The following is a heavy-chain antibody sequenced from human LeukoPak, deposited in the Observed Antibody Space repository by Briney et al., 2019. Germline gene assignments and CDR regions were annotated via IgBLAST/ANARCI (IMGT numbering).Heavy chain of an antibody. CDR2: ISAYNGNT. D-gene: IGHD3-22*01. J-gene: IGHJ4*02. CDR3: ARDAAGYYYDSSGYEGFDY. CDR1: GYTFTSYG. Sequence: GASVKVSCKASGYTFTSYGISWVRQAPGQGLEWMGWISAYNGNTNYAQKLQGRVTMTTDTSTSTAYMELRSLRSDDTAVYYCARDAAGYYYDSSGYEGFDYWGQRTLVTVSS. V-gene: IGHV1-18*01.